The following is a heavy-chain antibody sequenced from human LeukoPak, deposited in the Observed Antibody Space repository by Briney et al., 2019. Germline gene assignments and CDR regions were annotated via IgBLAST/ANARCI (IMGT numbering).Heavy chain of an antibody. CDR1: GFSFSTYG. Sequence: PGGSLRLSCVGSGFSFSTYGMHWVRQAPGKGLEWVAIISYDGSNKYYADSVKGRFTIPRDNSKNTLYLQMNSLRGEDTAVYYCAKDQSDGDYSHWYFDLWGRGTLVTVSS. V-gene: IGHV3-30*18. J-gene: IGHJ2*01. CDR2: ISYDGSNK. D-gene: IGHD4-17*01. CDR3: AKDQSDGDYSHWYFDL.